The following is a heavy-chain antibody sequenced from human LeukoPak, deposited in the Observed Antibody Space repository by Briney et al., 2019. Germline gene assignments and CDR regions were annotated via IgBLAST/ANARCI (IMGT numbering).Heavy chain of an antibody. V-gene: IGHV4-39*01. CDR1: GGSISSSSYY. CDR3: ARVGSSWGRESFFDY. Sequence: SETLSLTCTVSGGSISSSSYYWGWIRQPPGKGLEWIGSIYYSGSTYYNPSLKSRVTISVDTSKNQFSLKLSSVTSADTAVYYCARVGSSWGRESFFDYWGQGTLVTVSS. D-gene: IGHD6-13*01. J-gene: IGHJ4*02. CDR2: IYYSGST.